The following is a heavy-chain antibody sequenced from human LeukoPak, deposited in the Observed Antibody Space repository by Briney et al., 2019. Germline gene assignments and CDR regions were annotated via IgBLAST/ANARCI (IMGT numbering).Heavy chain of an antibody. CDR1: GFTVSSNY. V-gene: IGHV3-53*01. J-gene: IGHJ4*02. CDR2: IYSGGST. D-gene: IGHD5-18*01. Sequence: GGSLRLSCAASGFTVSSNYMSWVREAPGKGLEWVSVIYSGGSTYYADSVKGRFTISRDNSKNTLYLQMNSLRAEDTAAYYCARGGWVRAMAIDYWGQGTLVTVSS. CDR3: ARGGWVRAMAIDY.